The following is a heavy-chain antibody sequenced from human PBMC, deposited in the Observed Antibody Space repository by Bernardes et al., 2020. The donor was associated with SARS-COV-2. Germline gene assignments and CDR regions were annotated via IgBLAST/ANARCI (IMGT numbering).Heavy chain of an antibody. Sequence: SLSLSCAASGFTFSSYTMNWVRQAPGKGLEWISSISTSSSYISYSDSVRGRFTISRDNAKNSVSLQMNSLRAEDTAVYYCARVDFSNLYYFDYWGQGTPVTVSS. D-gene: IGHD4-4*01. V-gene: IGHV3-21*06. CDR3: ARVDFSNLYYFDY. CDR1: GFTFSSYT. CDR2: ISTSSSYI. J-gene: IGHJ4*02.